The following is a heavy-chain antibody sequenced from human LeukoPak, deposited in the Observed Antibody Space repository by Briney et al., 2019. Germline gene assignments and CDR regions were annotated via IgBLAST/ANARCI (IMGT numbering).Heavy chain of an antibody. CDR2: VYTTGST. D-gene: IGHD4-17*01. CDR1: GGSISSGSYY. J-gene: IGHJ6*03. V-gene: IGHV4-61*02. Sequence: SETLSLTCTVSGGSISSGSYYWSWIRQPAGKGLEWIGRVYTTGSTNYNPSLKSRVTISVNMSKNQFSLKLSSVTAADTAVYYCARDFPDYGDSYYYYYYMDVWGKGTTVTISS. CDR3: ARDFPDYGDSYYYYYYMDV.